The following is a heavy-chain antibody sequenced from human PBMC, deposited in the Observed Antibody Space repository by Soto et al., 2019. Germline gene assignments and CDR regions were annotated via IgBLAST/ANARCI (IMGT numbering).Heavy chain of an antibody. J-gene: IGHJ5*02. CDR2: ITPMFGAP. CDR1: GGPFSSYA. Sequence: QVQLVQSGAEVKKPGSSVKVSCTASGGPFSSYAINWVRQAPGQGLEWMGVITPMFGAPHYAQNFKGRITSTADKSTNTAYMELSSLTSGDTAVYFCARVLTGRWFDPWGQGTLVTVSS. CDR3: ARVLTGRWFDP. V-gene: IGHV1-69*06.